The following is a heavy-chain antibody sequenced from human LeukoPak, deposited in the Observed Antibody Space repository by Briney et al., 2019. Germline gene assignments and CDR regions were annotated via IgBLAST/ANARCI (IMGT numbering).Heavy chain of an antibody. D-gene: IGHD4-17*01. CDR3: ARGNYGDYYFDY. CDR2: IYSGGST. J-gene: IGHJ4*02. V-gene: IGHV3-53*01. Sequence: GGSLRLSCAASGFTVSSNYMSWVRQAPGKGLEWVSVIYSGGSTYYADSVKGRFTISRDSSKNTLYLQMNSLRAEDTAVYYCARGNYGDYYFDYWGQGTLVTVSS. CDR1: GFTVSSNY.